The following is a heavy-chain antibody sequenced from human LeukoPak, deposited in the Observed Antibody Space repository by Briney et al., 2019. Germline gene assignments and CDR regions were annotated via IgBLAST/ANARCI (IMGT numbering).Heavy chain of an antibody. CDR2: IYDSGST. V-gene: IGHV4-59*01. Sequence: PSETLSLTCTVSGGSINSYYWSWTRQPPGKGLEWIGYIYDSGSTSYNPSLKSRFTISVDTSKNQFSLKLSSVTVADTAVYYCARETYCGADCYSGFDYWGQGTLVTVSS. CDR3: ARETYCGADCYSGFDY. CDR1: GGSINSYY. D-gene: IGHD2-21*02. J-gene: IGHJ4*02.